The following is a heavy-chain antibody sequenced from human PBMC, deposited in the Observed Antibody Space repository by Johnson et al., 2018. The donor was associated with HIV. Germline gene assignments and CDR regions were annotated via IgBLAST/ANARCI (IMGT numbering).Heavy chain of an antibody. J-gene: IGHJ3*02. V-gene: IGHV3-66*01. CDR3: AREQLLADDAFNN. CDR2: IYSGGST. CDR1: GFTFSSYA. D-gene: IGHD6-6*01. Sequence: VQLVESGGGVVQPGRSLRLSCAASGFTFSSYAMHWVRQAPGKGLEWVSVIYSGGSTYYADSVKGRFTISRDNSKNTLYLQLNSRRVEDTAIYYCAREQLLADDAFNNWGQGTIVTGSS.